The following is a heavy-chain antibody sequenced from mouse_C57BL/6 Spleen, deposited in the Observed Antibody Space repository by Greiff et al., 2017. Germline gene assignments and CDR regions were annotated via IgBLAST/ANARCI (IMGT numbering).Heavy chain of an antibody. CDR1: GFTFSSYG. D-gene: IGHD1-1*01. CDR2: ISSGGSYT. CDR3: ASYGSSYYFDY. J-gene: IGHJ2*01. V-gene: IGHV5-6*01. Sequence: EVQLQESGGDLVKPGGSLKLSCAASGFTFSSYGMSWVRQTPDKRLEWVATISSGGSYTYYPDSVKGRFTISRDNAKNTLYLRMSSLKSEDTAMYYCASYGSSYYFDYWGQGTTLTVSS.